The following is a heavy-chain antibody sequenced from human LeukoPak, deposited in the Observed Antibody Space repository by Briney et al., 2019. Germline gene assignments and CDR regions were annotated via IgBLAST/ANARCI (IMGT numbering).Heavy chain of an antibody. V-gene: IGHV3-43*01. D-gene: IGHD3-10*01. J-gene: IGHJ4*02. Sequence: GGSLRLSCAASGFTFDDYTMHWVRQALGKGLEWVSLISWDGGSTYYADSVKGRFTISRDNSKNSLYLQMNSLRTEDTALYYCAKGGRKDKDYFDYWGQGTLVTVSS. CDR3: AKGGRKDKDYFDY. CDR1: GFTFDDYT. CDR2: ISWDGGST.